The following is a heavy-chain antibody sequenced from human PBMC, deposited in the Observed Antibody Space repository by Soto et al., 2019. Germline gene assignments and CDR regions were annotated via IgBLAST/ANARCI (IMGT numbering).Heavy chain of an antibody. V-gene: IGHV1-2*04. CDR2: INPNSGGT. J-gene: IGHJ6*02. CDR3: ARDLRPAAHYGMDV. D-gene: IGHD6-13*01. CDR1: GYTFTGYY. Sequence: ASVKVSCKASGYTFTGYYMHWVRQAPGQGLEWMGWINPNSGGTNYAQKFQGWVTMTRDTSISTAYMELSRLRSDDTAVYYCARDLRPAAHYGMDVWGQGTTVTVSS.